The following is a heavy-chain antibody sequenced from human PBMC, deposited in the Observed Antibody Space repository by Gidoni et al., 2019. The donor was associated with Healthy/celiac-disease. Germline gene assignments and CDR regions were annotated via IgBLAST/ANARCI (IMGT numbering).Heavy chain of an antibody. J-gene: IGHJ4*02. CDR2: IWYDGSNK. D-gene: IGHD4-17*01. CDR3: ARDPDHPMTTVTPGDY. V-gene: IGHV3-33*01. Sequence: QVQLVESGGGVVQPGRSLRLSCAASGFTFSSYGMHWVRQAPGKGLEWVAVIWYDGSNKYYADSVKGRFTISRDNSKNTLYLQMNSLRAEDTAVYYCARDPDHPMTTVTPGDYWGQGTLVTVSS. CDR1: GFTFSSYG.